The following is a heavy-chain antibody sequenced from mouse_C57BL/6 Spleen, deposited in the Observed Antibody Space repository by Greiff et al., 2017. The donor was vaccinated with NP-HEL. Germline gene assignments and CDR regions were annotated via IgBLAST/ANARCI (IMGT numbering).Heavy chain of an antibody. Sequence: QVQLQQSGPELVKPGASVKISCKASGYAFSSSWMNWVKQRPGKGLEWIGRIYPGDGDTNYNGKFKGKATLTADKSSSTAYMQLSRLTSEDSAVYFCAPYYDYDGYAMDYWGQGTSVTVSS. CDR2: IYPGDGDT. V-gene: IGHV1-82*01. CDR3: APYYDYDGYAMDY. D-gene: IGHD2-4*01. J-gene: IGHJ4*01. CDR1: GYAFSSSW.